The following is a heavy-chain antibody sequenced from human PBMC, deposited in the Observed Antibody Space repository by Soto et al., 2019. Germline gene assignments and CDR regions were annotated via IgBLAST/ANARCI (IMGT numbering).Heavy chain of an antibody. CDR3: ARDHKIAAAVDWFDP. CDR1: CYTFTSYG. D-gene: IGHD6-13*01. CDR2: ISAYNGNT. Sequence: ASVKVSCKASCYTFTSYGIIWVRQAPGQGLEWMGWISAYNGNTNYAQKLQGRVTMTTDTSTSTAYMELRSLRSDDTAVYYCARDHKIAAAVDWFDPWGQGTLVTVSS. V-gene: IGHV1-18*01. J-gene: IGHJ5*02.